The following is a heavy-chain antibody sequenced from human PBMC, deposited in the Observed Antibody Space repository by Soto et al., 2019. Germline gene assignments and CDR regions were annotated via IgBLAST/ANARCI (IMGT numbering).Heavy chain of an antibody. D-gene: IGHD3-22*01. J-gene: IGHJ2*01. CDR3: EKGPDYYDSSGYFWYFDL. Sequence: GSLRLSCAASGXTFSSSGMHWVRQAPGKGLEWVAVISYDGSNKYYADSVKGRFTISIDNSKNTLYLQMNSLRAEDTAVYYCEKGPDYYDSSGYFWYFDLWGRGTLGPVSS. V-gene: IGHV3-30*18. CDR1: GXTFSSSG. CDR2: ISYDGSNK.